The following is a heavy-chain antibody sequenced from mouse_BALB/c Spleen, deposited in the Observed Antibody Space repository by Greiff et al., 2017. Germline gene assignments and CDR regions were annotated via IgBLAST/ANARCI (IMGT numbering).Heavy chain of an antibody. V-gene: IGHV5-6-3*01. D-gene: IGHD2-1*01. CDR1: GFTFSSYG. J-gene: IGHJ3*01. Sequence: EVQRVESGGGLVQPGGSLKLSCAASGFTFSSYGMSWVRQTPDKRLELVATINSNGGSTYYPDSVKGRFTISRDNAKNTLYLQMSSLKSEDTAMYYCARGGNYHAWFAYWGQGTLVTVSA. CDR2: INSNGGST. CDR3: ARGGNYHAWFAY.